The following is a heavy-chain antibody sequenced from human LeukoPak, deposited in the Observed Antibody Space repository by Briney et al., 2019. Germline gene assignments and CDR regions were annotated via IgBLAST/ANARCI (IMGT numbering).Heavy chain of an antibody. D-gene: IGHD4-17*01. CDR2: VHYSGTT. CDR1: DGSITNYD. J-gene: IGHJ4*02. CDR3: ATGYGDFRVEGRYFYS. Sequence: SETLSLTCTVSDGSITNYDWSWVRQPPGKGLEFIGHVHYSGTTNYDPSLRSRVTISIDTSKKHFFLKLKSVTAADTAVYYCATGYGDFRVEGRYFYSWGQGTLVTVSS. V-gene: IGHV4-59*01.